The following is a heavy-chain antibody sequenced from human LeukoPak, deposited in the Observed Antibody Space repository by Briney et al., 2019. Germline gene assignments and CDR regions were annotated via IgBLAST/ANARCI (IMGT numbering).Heavy chain of an antibody. J-gene: IGHJ3*02. D-gene: IGHD3-9*01. V-gene: IGHV3-48*04. CDR2: ISSSSSTI. CDR3: ARALRYFGWLSLGAAFDI. Sequence: GGSLRLSCAASGFTFSSYSMNWVRQAPGKGLEWVSYISSSSSTIYYADSVKGRFTISRDNAKNSLYLQMNSLRAEDTAVYYCARALRYFGWLSLGAAFDIWGQGTMVTVSS. CDR1: GFTFSSYS.